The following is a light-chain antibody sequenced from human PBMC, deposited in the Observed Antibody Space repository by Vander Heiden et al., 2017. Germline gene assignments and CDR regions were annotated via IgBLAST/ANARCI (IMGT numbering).Light chain of an antibody. Sequence: SYELTQPPSVSVSPGQTARITCSGDALPKQYAYWYQQKPGQEAVWIIYKDTERPSGVPERFSGSSSGTTATFTTSGVQTEDEADDYCRSADSSDTYLVFGGGTKLTVL. CDR2: KDT. V-gene: IGLV3-25*03. J-gene: IGLJ2*01. CDR3: RSADSSDTYLV. CDR1: ALPKQY.